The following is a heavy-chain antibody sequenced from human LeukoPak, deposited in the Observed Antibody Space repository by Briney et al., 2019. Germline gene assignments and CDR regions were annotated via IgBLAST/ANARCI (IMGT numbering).Heavy chain of an antibody. D-gene: IGHD2-21*01. V-gene: IGHV3-53*01. J-gene: IGHJ3*02. CDR3: ARDCGGDCYYAFDI. CDR2: IYSGGST. CDR1: GFTASSNY. Sequence: GGSLRLSCAASGFTASSNYMSWVRQAPGKGLEWVSVIYSGGSTYYADSVKGRFTISRDNSKNTLYLQMNSLRAEDTAVYYCARDCGGDCYYAFDIWGQGTMVTVSS.